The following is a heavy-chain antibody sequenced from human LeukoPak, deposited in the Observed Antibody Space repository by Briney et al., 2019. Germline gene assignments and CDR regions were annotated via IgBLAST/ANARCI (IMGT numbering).Heavy chain of an antibody. CDR2: INPNSGGT. Sequence: ASVKVSCKASGYTFTGYYMHWVRQAPGQGLEWMGWINPNSGGTNYAQKFQGRVTMTRDTSISTAYMELSRPRSDDTAVYYCARGRVVTALYYYYGMDVWGQGTTVTVSS. CDR3: ARGRVVTALYYYYGMDV. V-gene: IGHV1-2*02. D-gene: IGHD2-21*02. J-gene: IGHJ6*02. CDR1: GYTFTGYY.